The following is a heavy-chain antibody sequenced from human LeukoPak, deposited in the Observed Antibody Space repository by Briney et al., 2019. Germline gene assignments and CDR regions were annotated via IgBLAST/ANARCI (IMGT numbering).Heavy chain of an antibody. CDR2: ISSDGSNK. V-gene: IGHV3-30*18. CDR1: GFIFSSYG. Sequence: GRSLRLSCAASGFIFSSYGMHWVRQAPGKGLGWVAVISSDGSNKYYADSVKGRFIISRDNSKNTLYLQMNSLRAEDTAVYYCAKDFDLFDCWGQGTLVTVSS. CDR3: AKDFDLFDC. J-gene: IGHJ4*02. D-gene: IGHD3-9*01.